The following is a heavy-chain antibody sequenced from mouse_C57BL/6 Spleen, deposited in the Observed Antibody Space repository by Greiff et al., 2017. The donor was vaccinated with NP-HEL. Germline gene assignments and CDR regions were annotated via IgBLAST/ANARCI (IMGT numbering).Heavy chain of an antibody. J-gene: IGHJ1*03. CDR1: GYTFTSYW. V-gene: IGHV1-64*01. CDR2: INPNSGST. Sequence: QVQLQQPGAELVKPGASVKLSCKASGYTFTSYWMHWVKQRPGQGLEWIGMINPNSGSTNYNEKFKSKATLTVDKSSSTAYMQLSSLTAEDSAVYYCARTTVVERYFDVWGTGTTVTVSS. D-gene: IGHD1-1*01. CDR3: ARTTVVERYFDV.